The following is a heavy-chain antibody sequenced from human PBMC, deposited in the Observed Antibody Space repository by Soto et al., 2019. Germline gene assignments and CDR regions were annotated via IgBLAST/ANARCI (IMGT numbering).Heavy chain of an antibody. CDR2: ISSSGGLI. Sequence: QVQLVESGGGLVKPGGSLRLSCAASGFTFSDYYMTWIRQAPGKGLERVSYISSSGGLIYYADSVKGRFTISRDNARKSLDLQMRSLRAEDSAVYYCARDRYDFWSGSDHYGLDVWGQGTTVTVSS. J-gene: IGHJ6*02. CDR3: ARDRYDFWSGSDHYGLDV. CDR1: GFTFSDYY. D-gene: IGHD3-3*01. V-gene: IGHV3-11*01.